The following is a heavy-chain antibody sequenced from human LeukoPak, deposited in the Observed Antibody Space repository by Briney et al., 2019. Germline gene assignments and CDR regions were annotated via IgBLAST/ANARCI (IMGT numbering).Heavy chain of an antibody. Sequence: GGSLRLSCAASGFTFSTYWMSWVRQAPGKGLEWVAVISYDGSNKYYADSVKGRFTISRDNSKNTLYLQMNSLRAEDTAVYYCAKSNMPRYYYYYGMDVWGQGTTVTVSS. CDR2: ISYDGSNK. CDR1: GFTFSTYW. D-gene: IGHD2-2*01. CDR3: AKSNMPRYYYYYGMDV. J-gene: IGHJ6*02. V-gene: IGHV3-30*18.